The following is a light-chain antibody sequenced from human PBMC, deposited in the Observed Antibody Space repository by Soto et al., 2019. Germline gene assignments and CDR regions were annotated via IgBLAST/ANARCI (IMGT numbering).Light chain of an antibody. J-gene: IGLJ2*01. CDR3: SSYTSSNTLV. CDR2: DVS. Sequence: QSALTQPASVSGSPGQSITISCTGTSSDIGRHNYVSWYQQHPGKAPKLMIYDVSSRPSGVSNRFSGSKSGNTASLTISGLQAEDEADYYCSSYTSSNTLVFGGGTKL. V-gene: IGLV2-14*01. CDR1: SSDIGRHNY.